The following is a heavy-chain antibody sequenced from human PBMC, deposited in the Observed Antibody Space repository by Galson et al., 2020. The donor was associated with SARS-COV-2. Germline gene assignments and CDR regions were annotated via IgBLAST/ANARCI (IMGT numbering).Heavy chain of an antibody. V-gene: IGHV1-24*01. D-gene: IGHD3-3*01. J-gene: IGHJ6*02. Sequence: ASVKVSCKVSGYTLTELSMHWVRQAPGKGLEWMGGFDPEDGETIYAQKFQGRVTMTEDTSTDTAYMALSSLRSEDTAVYYCATVPAIVGERYGMDVGGQGTTVTVSS. CDR3: ATVPAIVGERYGMDV. CDR1: GYTLTELS. CDR2: FDPEDGET.